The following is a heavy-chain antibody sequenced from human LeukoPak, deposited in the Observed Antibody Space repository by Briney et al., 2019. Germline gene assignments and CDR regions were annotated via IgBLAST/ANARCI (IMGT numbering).Heavy chain of an antibody. CDR1: GGSISSSSYY. J-gene: IGHJ4*02. V-gene: IGHV4-39*07. CDR3: ARYNNPDYYDSAE. D-gene: IGHD3-22*01. CDR2: IYYSGST. Sequence: PSETLSLTCTVSGGSISSSSYYWGWIRQPPGKGLEWIGSIYYSGSTYYNPSLKSRVTISVDTSKNQFSLKLSSVTAADTAVYYCARYNNPDYYDSAEWGQGTLVTVSS.